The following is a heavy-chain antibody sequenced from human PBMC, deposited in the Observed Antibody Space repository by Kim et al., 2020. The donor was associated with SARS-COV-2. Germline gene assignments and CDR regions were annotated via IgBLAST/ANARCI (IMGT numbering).Heavy chain of an antibody. CDR3: ARDREYYYGSGRAFFDY. J-gene: IGHJ4*02. Sequence: FQGRVTITADESTSTAYMELSSLRSEDTAVYYCARDREYYYGSGRAFFDYWGQGTLVTVSS. V-gene: IGHV1-69*01. D-gene: IGHD3-10*01.